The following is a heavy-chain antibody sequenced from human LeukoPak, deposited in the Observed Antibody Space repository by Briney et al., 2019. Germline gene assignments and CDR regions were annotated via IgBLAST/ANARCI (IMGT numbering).Heavy chain of an antibody. Sequence: SLKVSCKASGGTFSSYAISWVRQAPGQGLEWMGGVIPIFGTANYAQKFQGRVTITADESTSTAYMELSSLRSEDTAVYYCARDKGEYYYDSSGYSDAFDIWGQGTMVTVSS. CDR3: ARDKGEYYYDSSGYSDAFDI. D-gene: IGHD3-22*01. V-gene: IGHV1-69*01. J-gene: IGHJ3*02. CDR1: GGTFSSYA. CDR2: VIPIFGTA.